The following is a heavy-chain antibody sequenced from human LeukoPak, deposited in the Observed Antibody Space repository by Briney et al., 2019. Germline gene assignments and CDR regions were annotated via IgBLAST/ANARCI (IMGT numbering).Heavy chain of an antibody. CDR3: ARDHCSANSCYEDYYNGLDV. Sequence: ASVKVSFKASGYTFTAYYLQWVRLAPGQGLEWMGWINPKSGGAEYAQRFQGRVTMTRDTSTSTAYMELSRLRSDDTAVYYCARDHCSANSCYEDYYNGLDVWGQGTTVTVSS. D-gene: IGHD2-2*01. CDR2: INPKSGGA. J-gene: IGHJ6*02. CDR1: GYTFTAYY. V-gene: IGHV1-2*02.